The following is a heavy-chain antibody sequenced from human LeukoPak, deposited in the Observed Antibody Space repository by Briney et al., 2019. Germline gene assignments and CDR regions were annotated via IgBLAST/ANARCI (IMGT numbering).Heavy chain of an antibody. V-gene: IGHV3-7*04. D-gene: IGHD1-14*01. J-gene: IGHJ4*02. Sequence: GGTLSLSCAASGFTLSSYWMSWVRQAPGKGLEWVANIKQDGSEKYYVDSLKGRFTISRDNAKNSLYLQMNSLRAEDTAVYYCARYAITPCFFDYWGQGTLVTVSS. CDR2: IKQDGSEK. CDR1: GFTLSSYW. CDR3: ARYAITPCFFDY.